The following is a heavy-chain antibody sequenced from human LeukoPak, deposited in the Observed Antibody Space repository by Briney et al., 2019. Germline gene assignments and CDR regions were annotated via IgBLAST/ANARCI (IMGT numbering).Heavy chain of an antibody. V-gene: IGHV3-30*04. D-gene: IGHD3-22*01. CDR2: ISYDGSNK. CDR3: ARDRSYYGSSGGDAFDI. J-gene: IGHJ3*02. Sequence: GGSLRLTCAASGFTFSSYAMHSVRQAPGKGLEWVAVISYDGSNKYYADSVKGRFTISRDNSKNTLYLQMNSLRAEDTAVYYWARDRSYYGSSGGDAFDIWGQGTMVTVSS. CDR1: GFTFSSYA.